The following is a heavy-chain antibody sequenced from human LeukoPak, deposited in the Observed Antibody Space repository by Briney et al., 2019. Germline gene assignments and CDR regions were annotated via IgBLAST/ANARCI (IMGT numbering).Heavy chain of an antibody. CDR1: GFTFSSYA. D-gene: IGHD3-10*01. CDR2: ISGSSGST. J-gene: IGHJ4*02. CDR3: AKDMVRGVTPTIICDY. Sequence: PGGSLRLSCAASGFTFSSYAMSWVRQAPGKGLEWVSAISGSSGSTYYADSVKGRFTISRDNSKNTLYLQMNSLRAEDTAVYYCAKDMVRGVTPTIICDYWGQGTLVTVSS. V-gene: IGHV3-23*01.